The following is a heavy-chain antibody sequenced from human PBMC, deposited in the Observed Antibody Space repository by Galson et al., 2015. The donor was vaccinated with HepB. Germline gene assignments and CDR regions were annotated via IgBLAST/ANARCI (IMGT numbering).Heavy chain of an antibody. CDR2: DIPLFATI. CDR1: GGTFSRFI. Sequence: SVKVSCKASGGTFSRFILSWVRQAPGQGLEWIGGDIPLFATIKYAQKFQDRVTISAAESTSTTYLEMSNLRSDDTAVYYCARGPWFGEVTGILVLQHWGQGTLVTVSS. D-gene: IGHD3-10*01. J-gene: IGHJ1*01. V-gene: IGHV1-69*13. CDR3: ARGPWFGEVTGILVLQH.